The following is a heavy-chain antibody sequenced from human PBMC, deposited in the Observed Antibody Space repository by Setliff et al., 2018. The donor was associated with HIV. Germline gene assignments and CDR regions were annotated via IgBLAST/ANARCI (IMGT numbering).Heavy chain of an antibody. CDR1: GYTFTGHF. D-gene: IGHD3-10*01. CDR3: ARDTAIGWYGESKMSDF. Sequence: EASVKVSCKTAGYTFTGHFIHRMRQAPGQGLEWMGWINPNSGATDYAWRFEDRVTMTSDTSIRTVYMELSSLRSDDTAVYYCARDTAIGWYGESKMSDFWGQGTLVTVSS. CDR2: INPNSGAT. J-gene: IGHJ4*02. V-gene: IGHV1-2*02.